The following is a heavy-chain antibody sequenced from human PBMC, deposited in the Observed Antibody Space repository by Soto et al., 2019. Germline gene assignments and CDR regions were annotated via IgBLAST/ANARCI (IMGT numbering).Heavy chain of an antibody. Sequence: SEALSLTCTVAGGSISSGGYYCSWIRHHPGKGLEWIGYNYHSGSTYYNPSLKSRVTISVDTSKNQLSLKLSSVTAADTAVYYCARGVLGATTYFDYWGQGTLVTVSS. CDR1: GGSISSGGYY. CDR2: NYHSGST. V-gene: IGHV4-31*03. D-gene: IGHD1-26*01. J-gene: IGHJ4*02. CDR3: ARGVLGATTYFDY.